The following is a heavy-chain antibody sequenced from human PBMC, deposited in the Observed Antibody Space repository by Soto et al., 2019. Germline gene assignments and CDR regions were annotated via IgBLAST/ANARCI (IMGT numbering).Heavy chain of an antibody. CDR1: GGSISSGGYY. J-gene: IGHJ5*02. D-gene: IGHD3-10*01. CDR3: ARENYGSGSYSPGHWFDP. CDR2: IYYSGST. V-gene: IGHV4-31*03. Sequence: SETLSLTCTVSGGSISSGGYYWSWIRQHPGKGLEWIGYIYYSGSTYYNPSLKSRVTTSVDTSKNQFSLKLSSVTAADTAVYYCARENYGSGSYSPGHWFDPWGQGTLVTVSS.